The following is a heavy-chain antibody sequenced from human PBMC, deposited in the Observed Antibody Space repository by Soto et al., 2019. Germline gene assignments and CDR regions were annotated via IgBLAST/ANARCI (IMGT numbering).Heavy chain of an antibody. CDR2: IHSDGSST. V-gene: IGHV3-74*01. J-gene: IGHJ3*02. D-gene: IGHD3-16*01. Sequence: GGSLRLSCAPSGFTFSRFCIHWVRQAPGKVLVWVAHIHSDGSSTSYSYFVKVRFTIARDNTNNTRYLQSNRLRAEDTAMYFGIRDFGEGGSTAAFDSWGRGTMVTVSS. CDR3: IRDFGEGGSTAAFDS. CDR1: GFTFSRFC.